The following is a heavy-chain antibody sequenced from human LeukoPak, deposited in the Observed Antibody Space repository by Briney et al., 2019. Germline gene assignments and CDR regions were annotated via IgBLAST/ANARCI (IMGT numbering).Heavy chain of an antibody. CDR1: GFTFSSYW. CDR2: ISSDGSTK. V-gene: IGHV3-30*03. J-gene: IGHJ4*02. Sequence: GGSLRLSCAASGFTFSSYWMSWVRQAPGKGLDWVALISSDGSTKYYADSVKGRFTISRDNSKNTLYTQMNSLRAEDTAVYYCSRSRPKFKDFDYWGQGTLVTVSS. CDR3: SRSRPKFKDFDY.